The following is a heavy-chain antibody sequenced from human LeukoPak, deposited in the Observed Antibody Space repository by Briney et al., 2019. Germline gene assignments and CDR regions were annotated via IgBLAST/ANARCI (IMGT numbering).Heavy chain of an antibody. D-gene: IGHD4-23*01. V-gene: IGHV3-64*01. J-gene: IGHJ4*02. CDR1: GFTFSSCS. CDR2: RTSNGGTT. Sequence: GGTLTLFCAASGFTFSSCSIFWDRQAPGKGLEYDSGRTSNGGTTYYGNSVQGKFPIPRDNSKDTLYLQMGSLRTEDMAVYYCSRGIRWASDYWGQGTPVTVAS. CDR3: SRGIRWASDY.